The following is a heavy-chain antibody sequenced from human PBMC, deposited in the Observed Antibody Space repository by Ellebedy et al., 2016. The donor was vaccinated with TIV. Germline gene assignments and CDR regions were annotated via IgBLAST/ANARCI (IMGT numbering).Heavy chain of an antibody. Sequence: GESLKISCAASGFTFSGYWMSWVRQAPGKGLEWVANLKQDGSEKYYVDSVKGRFTIARDNAKNSLYLQMNSLRAEDTAVYYCARQTVATSVNDAFDIWGLGTVVTVSS. CDR3: ARQTVATSVNDAFDI. CDR2: LKQDGSEK. D-gene: IGHD4-17*01. CDR1: GFTFSGYW. J-gene: IGHJ3*02. V-gene: IGHV3-7*01.